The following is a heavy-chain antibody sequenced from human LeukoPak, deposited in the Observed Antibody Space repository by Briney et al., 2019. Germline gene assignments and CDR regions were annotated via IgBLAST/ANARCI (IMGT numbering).Heavy chain of an antibody. V-gene: IGHV4-4*07. Sequence: SETLSLTCTVSGGSISSYYWSWIRQPAGKGLEWIGRIYTSGSTNYNPSLKSRVTVSVDTSKNQFSPKLSSVTAADTAVYYCARDRLRYFDWLLFDFDYWGQGTLVTVSS. CDR2: IYTSGST. D-gene: IGHD3-9*01. CDR1: GGSISSYY. J-gene: IGHJ4*02. CDR3: ARDRLRYFDWLLFDFDY.